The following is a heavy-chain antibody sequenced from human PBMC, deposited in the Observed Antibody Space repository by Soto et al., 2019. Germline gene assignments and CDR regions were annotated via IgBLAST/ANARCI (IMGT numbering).Heavy chain of an antibody. D-gene: IGHD3-22*01. V-gene: IGHV1-18*01. CDR3: ARKQGGGDYYDSSGYSDP. J-gene: IGHJ5*02. CDR2: ISAYNGNT. Sequence: ASVKVSCKASGYAFTSYGISWVRQHPGQGLEWMGWISAYNGNTNYAQKLQGRVTMTTDTSTSTAYMELRSLRSDDTAVYYCARKQGGGDYYDSSGYSDPWGQGTLVTVA. CDR1: GYAFTSYG.